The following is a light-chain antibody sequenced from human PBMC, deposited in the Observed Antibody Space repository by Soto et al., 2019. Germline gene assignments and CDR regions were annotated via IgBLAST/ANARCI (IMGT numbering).Light chain of an antibody. Sequence: QSGLTQPPSVSGSPGQSVTISCTGTNSDVGYYNRVSWFQQPPGSAPKLLVHEVSNRPSGVPDRFSGSKSGNTASLTISGLQPEDDALYFCSSFTSSNTYIFGTGTKVTVL. CDR1: NSDVGYYNR. CDR3: SSFTSSNTYI. V-gene: IGLV2-18*02. CDR2: EVS. J-gene: IGLJ1*01.